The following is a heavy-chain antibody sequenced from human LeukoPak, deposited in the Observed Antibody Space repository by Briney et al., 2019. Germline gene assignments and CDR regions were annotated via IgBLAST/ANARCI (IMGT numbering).Heavy chain of an antibody. J-gene: IGHJ4*02. CDR1: GYTFTGYY. CDR2: INPNSGGT. D-gene: IGHD2-15*01. V-gene: IGHV1-2*02. Sequence: ASVKVSCKASGYTFTGYYMHWVRQAPGQGLEWMGWINPNSGGTNYAQKFQGRVTMTRDTSISTAYMELSRLRSDDTAVYYCATMEYCSGGSCPDWGQGTLVTVSS. CDR3: ATMEYCSGGSCPD.